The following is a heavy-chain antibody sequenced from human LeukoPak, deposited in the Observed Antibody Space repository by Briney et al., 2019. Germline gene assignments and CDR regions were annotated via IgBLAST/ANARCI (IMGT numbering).Heavy chain of an antibody. CDR3: ARGGGRYSVDY. D-gene: IGHD1-26*01. CDR1: GYTFTNYI. J-gene: IGHJ4*02. CDR2: INPNSGGT. Sequence: GASVKVSCKASGYTFTNYIISWVRQAPGQGLEWMGWINPNSGGTNYAQKFQGRVTLTRDTSITTVYMELSGLSFDDTAVYYCARGGGRYSVDYWGQGTLVIVSS. V-gene: IGHV1-2*02.